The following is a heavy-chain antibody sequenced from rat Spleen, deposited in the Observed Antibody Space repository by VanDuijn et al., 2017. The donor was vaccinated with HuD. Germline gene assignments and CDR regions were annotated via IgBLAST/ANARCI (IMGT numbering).Heavy chain of an antibody. J-gene: IGHJ2*01. CDR3: TTILQWESYFDY. CDR2: ISYNGSST. D-gene: IGHD1-1*01. CDR1: GFTFSNYD. V-gene: IGHV5-20*01. Sequence: EVQLVESGGGLVQPGRSMKLSCAASGFTFSNYDMAWVRQAPTKGLEWVASISYNGSSTYYRDSVKGRFTISRDNAKSTLYLQMDSLRSEDTATYYCTTILQWESYFDYWGQGVMVTVSS.